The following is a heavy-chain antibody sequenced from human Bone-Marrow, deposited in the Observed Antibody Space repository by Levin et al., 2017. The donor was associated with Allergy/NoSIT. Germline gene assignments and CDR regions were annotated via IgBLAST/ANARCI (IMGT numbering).Heavy chain of an antibody. V-gene: IGHV7-4-1*02. CDR1: GYTFTNCA. CDR2: INTNTGNP. D-gene: IGHD3-10*01. J-gene: IGHJ4*02. CDR3: ARGSVGWFRELDY. Sequence: PGESLKISCKASGYTFTNCALNWVRQAPGQGLEWMGWINTNTGNPTYAQGFTGRFVFSLDTSVSTTYLQISSLKAEDTAVYYCARGSVGWFRELDYWGQGTLVTVSS.